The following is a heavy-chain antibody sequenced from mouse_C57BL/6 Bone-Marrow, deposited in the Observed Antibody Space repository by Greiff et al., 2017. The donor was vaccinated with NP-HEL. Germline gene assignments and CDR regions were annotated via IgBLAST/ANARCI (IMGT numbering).Heavy chain of an antibody. V-gene: IGHV3-6*01. CDR1: GYSITSGYY. J-gene: IGHJ3*01. CDR2: ISYDGSN. Sequence: VQLKESGPGLVKPSQSLSLTCSVTGYSITSGYYWNWIRQFPGNKLEWMGYISYDGSNNYNPSLKNRISITRDTSKNQFFLKLNSVTTEDTATYYCARDGYGSFFAYWGQGTLVTVSA. CDR3: ARDGYGSFFAY. D-gene: IGHD1-1*01.